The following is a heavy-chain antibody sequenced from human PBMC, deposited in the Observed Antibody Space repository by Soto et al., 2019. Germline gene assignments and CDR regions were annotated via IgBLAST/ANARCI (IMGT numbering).Heavy chain of an antibody. CDR1: GFSLSTSGVG. CDR2: IYWDDDK. CDR3: EHRGYSGYERTTFDY. V-gene: IGHV2-5*02. Sequence: SGPTLVNPTQTLTLTCTFSGFSLSTSGVGVGWIRQPPGKALEWLALIYWDDDKRYSPSLKSRLTITKDTSKNQVVLTMTNMDPVDTATYYCEHRGYSGYERTTFDYWGHGTLVTIYS. D-gene: IGHD5-12*01. J-gene: IGHJ4*01.